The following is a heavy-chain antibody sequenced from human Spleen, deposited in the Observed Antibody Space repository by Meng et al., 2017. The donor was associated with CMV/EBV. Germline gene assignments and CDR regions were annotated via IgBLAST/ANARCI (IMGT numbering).Heavy chain of an antibody. CDR3: ARDRGRYFDWSDDAFDI. CDR1: GFTVSSNY. D-gene: IGHD3-9*01. J-gene: IGHJ3*02. Sequence: GESLKISCAASGFTVSSNYMSWVRQAPGKGLEWVSVIYSGGSTYYADSVKGRFTISRDNSKNTLYLQMNSLRAEDTAVYYCARDRGRYFDWSDDAFDIWGQGTMVTVSS. V-gene: IGHV3-66*02. CDR2: IYSGGST.